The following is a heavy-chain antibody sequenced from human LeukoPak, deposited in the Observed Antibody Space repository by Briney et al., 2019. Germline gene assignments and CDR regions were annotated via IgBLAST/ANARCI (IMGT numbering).Heavy chain of an antibody. V-gene: IGHV3-48*01. CDR3: ARDRDYSSGWTEGLDY. CDR1: GFTFSSYS. Sequence: GGSLRLSCAASGFTFSSYSMNWVRQAPGKGLEWVSYISSSSRTIYYADSVKGRFTISRDNAKNSLFLQMNSLRAEGTAVYYCARDRDYSSGWTEGLDYWGQGILVTVSS. J-gene: IGHJ4*02. CDR2: ISSSSRTI. D-gene: IGHD6-19*01.